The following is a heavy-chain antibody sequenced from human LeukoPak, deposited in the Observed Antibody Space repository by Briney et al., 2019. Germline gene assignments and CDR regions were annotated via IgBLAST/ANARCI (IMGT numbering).Heavy chain of an antibody. J-gene: IGHJ4*02. CDR3: ARSRRYSSSWYFDY. CDR1: GYTFTGYY. V-gene: IGHV1-2*02. D-gene: IGHD6-13*01. Sequence: GASVKVSCKASGYTFTGYYMHWVRQAPGQGLEWMGWINPNSGGTNYAQKFQGRVTMTRDTSISTAYMELSRLRSDDTAVYYCARSRRYSSSWYFDYWGQGTLVTVSS. CDR2: INPNSGGT.